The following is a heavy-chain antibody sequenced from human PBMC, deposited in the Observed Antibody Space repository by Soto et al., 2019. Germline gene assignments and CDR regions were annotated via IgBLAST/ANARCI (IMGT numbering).Heavy chain of an antibody. J-gene: IGHJ5*01. D-gene: IGHD3-10*01. V-gene: IGHV4-59*01. CDR3: AGVIGDLGLRCES. Sequence: QVQLQESGPGLVKPSETLSLTCTVSGGSISSYYWSWIRQPPGKGLEWIGFFLYSGTTSYNPSLRGRFTLSLDACGYQFSLRLTSVTAADTAVYSCAGVIGDLGLRCESWGQGTLVAVSS. CDR2: FLYSGTT. CDR1: GGSISSYY.